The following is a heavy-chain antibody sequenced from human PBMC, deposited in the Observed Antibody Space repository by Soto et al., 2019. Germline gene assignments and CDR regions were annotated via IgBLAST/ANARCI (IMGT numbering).Heavy chain of an antibody. V-gene: IGHV3-7*01. CDR2: MKEEATEK. Sequence: GGSLRLSCEASGFPFMTYWMSWVRQAPGEGLEWVAHMKEEATEKYLDSVKGRFIISRDNAKNSLYLQMNSLRGDDTAVYYCAGGGVYDSGRYHYWGQGTLVTVSS. J-gene: IGHJ4*02. CDR1: GFPFMTYW. D-gene: IGHD6-25*01. CDR3: AGGGVYDSGRYHY.